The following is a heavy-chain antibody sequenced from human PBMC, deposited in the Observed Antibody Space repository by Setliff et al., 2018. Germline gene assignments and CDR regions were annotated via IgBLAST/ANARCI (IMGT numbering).Heavy chain of an antibody. CDR2: VYPGDYET. J-gene: IGHJ4*02. D-gene: IGHD1-26*01. CDR1: GYRFTTYW. Sequence: PGESLKISCKGSGYRFTTYWIAWGRQKPGKGLEWMGIVYPGDYETQYSPSFQGQVTFSSDKSINTAYLHVSSLKASDTAMYYCAREHVSGHSEYWGQGTLVTVSS. CDR3: AREHVSGHSEY. V-gene: IGHV5-51*01.